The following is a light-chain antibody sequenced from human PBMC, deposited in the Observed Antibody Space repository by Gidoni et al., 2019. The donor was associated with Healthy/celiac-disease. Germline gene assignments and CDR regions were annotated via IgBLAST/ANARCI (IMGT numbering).Light chain of an antibody. V-gene: IGLV3-1*01. J-gene: IGLJ3*02. CDR3: QAWDSSTPNWV. CDR2: QDS. Sequence: SYDLPQPPSVSVSPGQTASITCSGDNLGANYACWYQQKPGQSPVLVIYQDSKRPSGIPERFSGSNSGNTATLTISGTQAMDEADYYCQAWDSSTPNWVFGGGTKLTVL. CDR1: NLGANY.